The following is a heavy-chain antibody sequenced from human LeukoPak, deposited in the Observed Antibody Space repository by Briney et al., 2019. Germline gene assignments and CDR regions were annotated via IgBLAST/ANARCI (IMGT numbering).Heavy chain of an antibody. CDR1: GFIFSTYG. CDR2: ISGSGGST. V-gene: IGHV3-23*01. D-gene: IGHD3-10*01. J-gene: IGHJ4*02. CDR3: AKEHGSGSYYVGY. Sequence: GGSLRLSCAASGFIFSTYGMHWVRQAPGKGLEWVSGISGSGGSTYYADSVKGRFTISRDNSKNTLYLQMNGLRAEDTAVYYCAKEHGSGSYYVGYWGQGTLVTVSS.